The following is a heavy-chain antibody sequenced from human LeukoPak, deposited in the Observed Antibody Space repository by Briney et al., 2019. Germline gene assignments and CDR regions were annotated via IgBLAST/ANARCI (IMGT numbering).Heavy chain of an antibody. D-gene: IGHD3-10*01. CDR3: ARTMVRGVIALYYFDY. CDR1: GGTITSTGYY. Sequence: SETLSLTCTVSGGTITSTGYYWNWIRQHPGKGLEWIGYIYYSGSTYYNPSLKSRVTISVDTSKNQFSLKLSSVTAADTAVYYCARTMVRGVIALYYFDYWGQGTLVTVSS. J-gene: IGHJ4*02. CDR2: IYYSGST. V-gene: IGHV4-31*03.